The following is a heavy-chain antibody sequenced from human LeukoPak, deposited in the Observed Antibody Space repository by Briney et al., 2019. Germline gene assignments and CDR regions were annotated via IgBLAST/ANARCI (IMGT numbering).Heavy chain of an antibody. D-gene: IGHD2-2*01. J-gene: IGHJ5*02. CDR3: ARAHFAPGYCSSTSCSNSWLDP. CDR1: GYTFTSYG. Sequence: ASVKVSCKASGYTFTSYGISWVRQAPGQGLEWMGWISAYNGNTNYAQKLQGRVTMTTDTSTSTAHMELRSLRSDDTAVYYCARAHFAPGYCSSTSCSNSWLDPWGQGTLVTVSS. V-gene: IGHV1-18*01. CDR2: ISAYNGNT.